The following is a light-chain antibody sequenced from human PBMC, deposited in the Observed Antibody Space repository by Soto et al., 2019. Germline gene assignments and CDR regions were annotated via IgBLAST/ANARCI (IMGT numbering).Light chain of an antibody. Sequence: EIVLTQSADTLSLSPGERATLSCRASQSISASYLAWYQQRRGQAPRVLIYAASNRATGIPDRFSGSGSGTDFTLTISGLQPEDFAVYYCQQYGTSPGTFGQGTKVDIK. CDR3: QQYGTSPGT. J-gene: IGKJ1*01. CDR1: QSISASY. CDR2: AAS. V-gene: IGKV3-20*01.